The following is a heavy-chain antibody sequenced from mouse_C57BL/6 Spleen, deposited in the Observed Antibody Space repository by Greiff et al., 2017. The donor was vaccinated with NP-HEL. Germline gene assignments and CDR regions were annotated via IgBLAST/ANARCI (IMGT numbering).Heavy chain of an antibody. D-gene: IGHD1-1*01. Sequence: QVQLQQSGAELAKPGASVKLSCKASGYTFTSYWMHWVKQRPGQGLEWIGYINPSSGYTKSNQKVKDKATLTADKSSSTAYMQLSSLTYEDSAVYYCASITTVEFYYFDYWGQGTTLTVSS. V-gene: IGHV1-7*01. J-gene: IGHJ2*01. CDR2: INPSSGYT. CDR1: GYTFTSYW. CDR3: ASITTVEFYYFDY.